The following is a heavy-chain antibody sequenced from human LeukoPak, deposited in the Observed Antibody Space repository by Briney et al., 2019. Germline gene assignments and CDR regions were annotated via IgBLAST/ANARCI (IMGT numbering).Heavy chain of an antibody. V-gene: IGHV3-21*06. Sequence: GGSLRLSCVASGFTFRTYNMNWVRQAPGKGLEWVSFISKTAANIYYGNAVRGRFTISRDNAKNSIHLQMSSLRAEDTAVYYCARAKSYYDSSGYFPWGQGTLVTVSS. CDR3: ARAKSYYDSSGYFP. D-gene: IGHD3-22*01. CDR2: ISKTAANI. CDR1: GFTFRTYN. J-gene: IGHJ5*02.